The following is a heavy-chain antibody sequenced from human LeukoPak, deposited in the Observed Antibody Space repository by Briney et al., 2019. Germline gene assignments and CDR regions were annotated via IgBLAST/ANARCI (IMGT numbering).Heavy chain of an antibody. V-gene: IGHV3-23*01. J-gene: IGHJ4*02. CDR2: ISGSGDST. D-gene: IGHD3-3*01. CDR1: GFTFSSYA. Sequence: GGSLRLSCAASGFTFSSYAMSWVRQAPGKGLEWVSAISGSGDSTYYADSVKGRFTISRDNSKNTLYLQMNSLRAGDTAVYYCARDRYRSYDFWSGYPYFDYWGQGTLVTVSS. CDR3: ARDRYRSYDFWSGYPYFDY.